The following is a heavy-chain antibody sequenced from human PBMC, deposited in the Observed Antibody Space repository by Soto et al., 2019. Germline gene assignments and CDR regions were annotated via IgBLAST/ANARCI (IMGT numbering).Heavy chain of an antibody. CDR2: INGGGSST. CDR1: GFTFSSYW. CDR3: LVSGNYRFDY. D-gene: IGHD1-26*01. V-gene: IGHV3-74*01. Sequence: GGSLRLSCAASGFTFSSYWMHWVRQAPGKGLVWVARINGGGSSTSYADSVKGRFTISRDNARSTLYLQMNSLRAEDTAVFYCLVSGNYRFDYWGPGILVTVSS. J-gene: IGHJ4*02.